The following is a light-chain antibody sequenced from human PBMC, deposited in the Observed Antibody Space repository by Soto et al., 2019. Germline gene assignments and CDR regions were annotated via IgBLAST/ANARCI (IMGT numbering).Light chain of an antibody. V-gene: IGKV3-11*01. CDR1: QSVTSY. CDR2: DAF. CDR3: QQRSNWPPEFT. Sequence: DIVLTQSPAYLSLSPGERVTLSCRASQSVTSYLAWYQQKPDQTPRLLIYDAFNRATGIPDRFSGSGSGTDFTLTISSLEPEDSAVYYCQQRSNWPPEFTFGQGTRVEIK. J-gene: IGKJ2*01.